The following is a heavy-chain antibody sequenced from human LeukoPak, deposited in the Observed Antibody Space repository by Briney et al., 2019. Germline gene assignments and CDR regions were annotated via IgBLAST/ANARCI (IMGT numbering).Heavy chain of an antibody. J-gene: IGHJ4*02. D-gene: IGHD3-10*01. CDR1: GFTVGSNY. V-gene: IGHV3-53*04. CDR3: ARGSRAYRGLYLDY. CDR2: IYSGGST. Sequence: PGGSLRLSCAASGFTVGSNYMSWVRQAPGKGLVWVSVIYSGGSTYYADSVKGRFTISRHNSKNTLNLQMNSLRAEDTAVYDCARGSRAYRGLYLDYWGQGTLVTVSS.